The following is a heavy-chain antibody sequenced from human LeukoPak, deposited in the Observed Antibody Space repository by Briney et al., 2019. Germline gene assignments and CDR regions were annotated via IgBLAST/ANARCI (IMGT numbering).Heavy chain of an antibody. CDR3: ARALRNVDTAMAFDY. Sequence: SETLSLTCTVSGGSISSYYWSWIRQPPGKGLEWIGYIYYSGSTNYNPSLKSRVTISVDTSKNQFSLKLSSVTAADTAVYYCARALRNVDTAMAFDYWGQGTLVTVSS. V-gene: IGHV4-59*01. CDR1: GGSISSYY. D-gene: IGHD5-18*01. CDR2: IYYSGST. J-gene: IGHJ4*02.